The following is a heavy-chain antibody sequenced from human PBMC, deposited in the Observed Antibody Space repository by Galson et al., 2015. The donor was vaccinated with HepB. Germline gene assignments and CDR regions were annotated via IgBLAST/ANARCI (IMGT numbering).Heavy chain of an antibody. J-gene: IGHJ4*02. CDR1: GLTFSHYA. V-gene: IGHV3-23*01. CDR2: IYPSGDTT. D-gene: IGHD1-20*01. CDR3: AKDFCRADNCNPFDY. Sequence: SLRLSCAASGLTFSHYAMSWVRQAPGKGLEWVSGIYPSGDTTYYADSVKGRFTISRDDSKNTLYLQMNSLRAEDTAVYFCAKDFCRADNCNPFDYWGQGTLVTVSS.